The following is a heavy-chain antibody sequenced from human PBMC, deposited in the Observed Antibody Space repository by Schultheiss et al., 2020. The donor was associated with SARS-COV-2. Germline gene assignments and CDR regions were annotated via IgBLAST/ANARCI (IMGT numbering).Heavy chain of an antibody. CDR1: GFTFRSYS. Sequence: GGSLRLSCVASGFTFRSYSMNWVRQAPGKGLEWVSASDTSGGSTYADSVKGRFTISRDNSKNTLSLQMNSLRAEDTAVYYCARDSGGYSSSSGNNNYYGLDVWGQGTTVTVSS. V-gene: IGHV3-23*01. J-gene: IGHJ6*02. CDR2: SDTSGGST. D-gene: IGHD6-6*01. CDR3: ARDSGGYSSSSGNNNYYGLDV.